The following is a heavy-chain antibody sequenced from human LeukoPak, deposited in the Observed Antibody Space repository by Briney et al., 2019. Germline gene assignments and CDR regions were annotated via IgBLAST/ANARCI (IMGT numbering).Heavy chain of an antibody. D-gene: IGHD1-26*01. CDR2: IYYSGST. CDR3: ARGKWDLESGEAFDI. CDR1: GSSISSYY. V-gene: IGHV4-59*01. Sequence: SETLSLTCTVSGSSISSYYWSWIRQPPGKGLEYIGYIYYSGSTNYNPSLKSRVTISVDTSKNQFSLKLSSVTAADTAVYYCARGKWDLESGEAFDIWGQGTMVTVSS. J-gene: IGHJ3*02.